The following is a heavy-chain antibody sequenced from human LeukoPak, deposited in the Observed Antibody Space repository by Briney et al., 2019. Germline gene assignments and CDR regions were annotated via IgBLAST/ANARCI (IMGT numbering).Heavy chain of an antibody. CDR2: IYHSGST. D-gene: IGHD3-22*01. J-gene: IGHJ5*02. CDR3: ARGPTYYYDSSGYYYIPIDP. Sequence: SQTLSLTCAVSGGSISGGGYSWSWIRQPPGKGLEWIGYIYHSGSTYYNPSLKSRVTISVDRSKNQFSLKLSSVTAADTAVYYCARGPTYYYDSSGYYYIPIDPWGQGTLVTVSS. CDR1: GGSISGGGYS. V-gene: IGHV4-30-2*01.